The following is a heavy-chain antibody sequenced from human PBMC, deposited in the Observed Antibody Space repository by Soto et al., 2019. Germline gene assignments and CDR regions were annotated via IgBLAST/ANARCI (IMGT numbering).Heavy chain of an antibody. V-gene: IGHV3-48*01. CDR1: GFSFRDYN. Sequence: PGGSLRLSCVASGFSFRDYNMNWVRQAPGKGLEWVSFISGRSNTIYYADSVKGRFTISRDNAKNSLYLLMNSLRAEDTAVYYCAREGDGSGFFSDFWGQGTLVTVSS. CDR2: ISGRSNTI. D-gene: IGHD3-22*01. J-gene: IGHJ4*02. CDR3: AREGDGSGFFSDF.